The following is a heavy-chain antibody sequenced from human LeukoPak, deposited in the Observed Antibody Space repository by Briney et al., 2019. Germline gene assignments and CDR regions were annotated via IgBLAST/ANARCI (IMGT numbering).Heavy chain of an antibody. CDR3: ARPSPTSSYSSSWSNDAFDI. D-gene: IGHD6-13*01. CDR2: ISAYNGNT. V-gene: IGHV1-18*01. Sequence: GASVKVSCKASGYTFTSYGISWVRQAPGQGLEWMGWISAYNGNTNYAQKLQGRVTMTTDTSTSTAYMELRSLRSDDTAVYYCARPSPTSSYSSSWSNDAFDIWGQGTMVTVSS. J-gene: IGHJ3*02. CDR1: GYTFTSYG.